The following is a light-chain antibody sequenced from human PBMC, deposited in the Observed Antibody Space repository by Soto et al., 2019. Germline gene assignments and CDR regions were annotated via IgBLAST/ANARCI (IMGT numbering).Light chain of an antibody. CDR2: DAS. CDR1: QSVSSY. CDR3: QQRRNWPIT. J-gene: IGKJ5*01. V-gene: IGKV3-11*01. Sequence: EIVLTQSPGTLSLSPGERATLSCRASQSVSSYLAWYQQKPGQAPRLLIYDASNRATGIPARFSGSGSGTDFTLTIGSLEPEDYAVYYCQQRRNWPITFGQGTRLELK.